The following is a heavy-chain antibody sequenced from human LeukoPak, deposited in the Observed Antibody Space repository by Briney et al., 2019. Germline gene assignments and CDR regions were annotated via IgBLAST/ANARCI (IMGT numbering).Heavy chain of an antibody. V-gene: IGHV3-53*01. D-gene: IGHD3-10*01. J-gene: IGHJ4*02. CDR1: GFTVSSNY. CDR3: ARYDGGSGPFDY. Sequence: GGSLRLSCAVSGFTVSSNYMSWVRQAPGKGLEWVSVLYNGGNTYYADSVKGRFTVSRDNSKNTLYLQMNSLGAEDTAVYYCARYDGGSGPFDYWGQGTLVTVSS. CDR2: LYNGGNT.